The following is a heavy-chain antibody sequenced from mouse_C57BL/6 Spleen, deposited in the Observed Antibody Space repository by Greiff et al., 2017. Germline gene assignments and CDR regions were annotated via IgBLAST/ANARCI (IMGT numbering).Heavy chain of an antibody. J-gene: IGHJ2*01. D-gene: IGHD1-1*01. V-gene: IGHV1-53*01. CDR1: GYTFTSYW. CDR2: INPSNGGT. Sequence: QVQLQQSGTELVKPGASVKLSCTASGYTFTSYWMHWVKQRPGQGLEWIGNINPSNGGTNYNEKFKGKATLTVDKSSSTAYMQLSSLTSEDSAIYYCARDDYYGSSYGDWGQGTTLTVSS. CDR3: ARDDYYGSSYGD.